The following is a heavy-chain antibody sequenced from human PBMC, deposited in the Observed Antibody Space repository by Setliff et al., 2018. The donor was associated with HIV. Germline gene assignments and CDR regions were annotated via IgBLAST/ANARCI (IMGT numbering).Heavy chain of an antibody. V-gene: IGHV3-30*03. CDR1: GFTFSNYG. CDR2: ISYDGSNK. Sequence: PGGSLRLSCAASGFTFSNYGMHWVRQAPGKGLEWVAVISYDGSNKYYGDSVKGRFTISRDNSENTLYLQMNSLRADDTAVYYCARDRLGFGELSEVRYYMDVWGKGTTVTVSS. CDR3: ARDRLGFGELSEVRYYMDV. J-gene: IGHJ6*03. D-gene: IGHD3-10*01.